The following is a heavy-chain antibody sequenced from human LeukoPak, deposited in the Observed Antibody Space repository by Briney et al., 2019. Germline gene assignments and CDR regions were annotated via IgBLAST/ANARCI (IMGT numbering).Heavy chain of an antibody. CDR1: GYSFINYG. CDR3: ARQRWAMSDFDY. J-gene: IGHJ4*02. V-gene: IGHV1-69*13. CDR2: IIPIFGTT. Sequence: GASVKVSCKASGYSFINYGITWVRQAPGQGLEWMGGIIPIFGTTNYAQKFQGRVTITADESTSTAYMDLSSLRSEDTAVYYCARQRWAMSDFDYWGQGTLVTVSS. D-gene: IGHD2-2*01.